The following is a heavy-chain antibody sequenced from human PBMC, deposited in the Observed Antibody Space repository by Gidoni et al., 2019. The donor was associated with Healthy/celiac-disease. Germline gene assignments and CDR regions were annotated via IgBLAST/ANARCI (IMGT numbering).Heavy chain of an antibody. CDR2: ISGSGGST. Sequence: EVQLLESGGGLVQPGGSLRLSCAASGFTFRSYAMSWVRQAPGKGLEWVSAISGSGGSTYYADSVKGRFTISRDNSKNTLYLQMNSLRAEDTAVYYCAKDQVSDFWSGYTFDYWGQGTLVTVSS. J-gene: IGHJ4*02. CDR1: GFTFRSYA. D-gene: IGHD3-3*01. V-gene: IGHV3-23*01. CDR3: AKDQVSDFWSGYTFDY.